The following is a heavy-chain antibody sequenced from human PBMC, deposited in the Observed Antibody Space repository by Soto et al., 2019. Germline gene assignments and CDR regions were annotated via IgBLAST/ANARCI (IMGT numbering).Heavy chain of an antibody. CDR2: INSDGTT. J-gene: IGHJ4*02. CDR1: GFIVRNHE. V-gene: IGHV3-48*03. D-gene: IGHD2-21*02. Sequence: PGGSLRLSCTASGFIVRNHEFNWVRQAPGKGLEWLSYINSDGTTYYAEAVKGRFTVSRDSAENSVHLQMSSLRAEDTAVYYCARETPHCGGDCFDYWGQGTLVTVSS. CDR3: ARETPHCGGDCFDY.